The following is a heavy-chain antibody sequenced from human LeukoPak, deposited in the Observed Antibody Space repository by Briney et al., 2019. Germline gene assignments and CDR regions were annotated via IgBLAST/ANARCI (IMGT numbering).Heavy chain of an antibody. CDR2: ISGSGGST. CDR1: GFTFSSYA. D-gene: IGHD6-13*01. V-gene: IGHV3-23*01. Sequence: GSLRLSCAASGFTFSSYAMSWVRQAPGKGLEWVSAISGSGGSTYYADSVKGRFTISRDNSKNTLYQQMNSLRAEDTAVYYCAKAQDPIAAAGTSPFDYWGQGTLVTVSS. J-gene: IGHJ4*02. CDR3: AKAQDPIAAAGTSPFDY.